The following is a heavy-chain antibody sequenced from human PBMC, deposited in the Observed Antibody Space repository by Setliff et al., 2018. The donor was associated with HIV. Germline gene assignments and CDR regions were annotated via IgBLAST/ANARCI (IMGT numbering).Heavy chain of an antibody. CDR3: VHRHPHYYDSSGPKRAFDP. J-gene: IGHJ5*02. CDR2: IYWNDNK. V-gene: IGHV2-5*01. Sequence: SGPTLVNPTQTLTLTCTFSGFSLSTSGVGVGWIRQPPGKALEWLAVIYWNDNKPYTPSLRSRLTVIRDTSKNQVVLTMTNMDPVDTATYYGVHRHPHYYDSSGPKRAFDPWGQGTLVTVSS. D-gene: IGHD3-22*01. CDR1: GFSLSTSGVG.